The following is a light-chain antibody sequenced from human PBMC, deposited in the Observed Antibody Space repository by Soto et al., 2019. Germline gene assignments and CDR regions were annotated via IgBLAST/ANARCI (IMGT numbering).Light chain of an antibody. J-gene: IGKJ4*01. CDR3: EQYNSYSPLT. CDR2: DAS. V-gene: IGKV1-5*01. Sequence: DIQMTQSPSSLSASVGDRVTITCRASQSISSWLAWYQQKPGKAPKLLIFDASSLESGAPSRFSGSRSGTEFTLTISSLQTDDYATYYCEQYNSYSPLTFGRGTMVEIK. CDR1: QSISSW.